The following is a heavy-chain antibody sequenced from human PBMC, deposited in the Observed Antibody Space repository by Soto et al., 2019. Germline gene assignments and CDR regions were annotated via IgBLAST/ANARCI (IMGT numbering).Heavy chain of an antibody. Sequence: QVLLVQSSAEVKKPGSSVKVSCKASGGTFTSTAFSWVRQAPGQGLEWMGGIIPVLGTPNYAQKFQARLTVTADASTTTVHMELSSLRSDDTAVYYCESSAGLDHLLNYYGLNVWGQGTPVTVSS. CDR2: IIPVLGTP. J-gene: IGHJ6*02. D-gene: IGHD6-19*01. CDR3: ESSAGLDHLLNYYGLNV. V-gene: IGHV1-69*01. CDR1: GGTFTSTA.